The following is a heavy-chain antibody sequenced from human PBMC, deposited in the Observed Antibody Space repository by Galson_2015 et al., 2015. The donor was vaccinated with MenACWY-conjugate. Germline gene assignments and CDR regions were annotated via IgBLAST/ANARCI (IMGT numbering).Heavy chain of an antibody. CDR1: GFNLNFYA. CDR2: ISLSGSTV. CDR3: ARRQRIITYAVDGGVDGMGV. J-gene: IGHJ6*02. Sequence: SLRLSCAASGFNLNFYALNWVRQAPGKGLEWISFISLSGSTVQYADSVKGRFNISRDHAKKSLYLQMNSLRDEDTAVYFCARRQRIITYAVDGGVDGMGVWGQGTTVIVSS. D-gene: IGHD3-16*01. V-gene: IGHV3-48*02.